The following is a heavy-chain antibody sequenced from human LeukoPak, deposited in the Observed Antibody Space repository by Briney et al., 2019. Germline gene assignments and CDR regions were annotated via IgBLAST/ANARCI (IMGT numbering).Heavy chain of an antibody. Sequence: MTSETLSLTCTVSGGSISRYYWSWIRQPPGKGLEWIGYIYTSGSPNYNPSLKSRVTISVDTSKNQFSLRLSSVTAADTAVYYCAGSGYDWFDPWGQGTLVTVSS. CDR3: AGSGYDWFDP. V-gene: IGHV4-4*09. J-gene: IGHJ5*02. D-gene: IGHD5-12*01. CDR2: IYTSGSP. CDR1: GGSISRYY.